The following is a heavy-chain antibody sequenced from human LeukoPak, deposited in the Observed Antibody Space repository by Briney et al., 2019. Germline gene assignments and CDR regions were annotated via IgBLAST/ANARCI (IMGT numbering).Heavy chain of an antibody. CDR3: ANQGSYCSSTSCSQGWFDP. CDR2: ISWNSGSI. Sequence: GGSLRLSCAASGFTFDDYAMHWVRQAPGKGLEWVSGISWNSGSIGYADSVKGRFTISRDNSKNTLYLQMNSLRAEDTAVYYCANQGSYCSSTSCSQGWFDPWGQGTLVTVSS. J-gene: IGHJ5*02. D-gene: IGHD2-2*01. CDR1: GFTFDDYA. V-gene: IGHV3-9*01.